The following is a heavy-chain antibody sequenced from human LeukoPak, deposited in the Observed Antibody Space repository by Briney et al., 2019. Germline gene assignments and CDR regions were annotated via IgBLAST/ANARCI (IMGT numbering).Heavy chain of an antibody. CDR1: GFSFSSYG. CDR2: ISYDGSNK. V-gene: IGHV3-30*18. D-gene: IGHD6-13*01. J-gene: IGHJ4*02. CDR3: AKRGPQPGIAAAGIEGADY. Sequence: GGSLRLSCAASGFSFSSYGMHWVRQAPGKGLEWVAVISYDGSNKFYADSVKGRFTISRDNSKNTLYLQMNSLRAEDTAVYYCAKRGPQPGIAAAGIEGADYWGQGTLVTVSS.